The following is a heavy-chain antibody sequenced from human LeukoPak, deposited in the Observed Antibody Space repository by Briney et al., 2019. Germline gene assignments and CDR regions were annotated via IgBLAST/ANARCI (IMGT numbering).Heavy chain of an antibody. CDR3: AGGRSTHKY. CDR1: GGSISSGGYY. CDR2: INYSGST. Sequence: PSETLSLTCTVSGGSISSGGYYWIWIRQHPGEGLEWIGYINYSGSTYYNPSLKSRLTISVDKSKNQFSLSLTSLTFSDRAVCYRAGGRSTHKYWGQGALVTVSS. V-gene: IGHV4-31*03. J-gene: IGHJ4*02.